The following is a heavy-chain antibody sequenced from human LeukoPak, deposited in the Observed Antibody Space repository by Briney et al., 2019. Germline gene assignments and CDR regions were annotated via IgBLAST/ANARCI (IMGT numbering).Heavy chain of an antibody. J-gene: IGHJ6*02. D-gene: IGHD1-14*01. V-gene: IGHV1-2*06. Sequence: QAPGQXXEWMGXINPNSGGTNYAQKFQGRVTMTRDTSISTAYMELSRLRSDDTAVYYCAKTTLAEEPWYGMDVWGQGTTVTVSS. CDR2: INPNSGGT. CDR3: AKTTLAEEPWYGMDV.